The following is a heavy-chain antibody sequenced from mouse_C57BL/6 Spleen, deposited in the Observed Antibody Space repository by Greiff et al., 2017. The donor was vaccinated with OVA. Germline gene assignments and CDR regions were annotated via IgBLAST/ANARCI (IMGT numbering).Heavy chain of an antibody. CDR1: GYSITSGYY. V-gene: IGHV3-6*01. CDR2: ISYDGSN. J-gene: IGHJ3*01. Sequence: DVKLQESGPGLVKPSQSLSLTCSVPGYSITSGYYWNWIRQFPGNKLEWMGYISYDGSNNYNPSLKNRISITRDTSKNQFFLKLNSVTTEDTATYYCAREGGGFAYWGQGTLVTVSA. CDR3: AREGGGFAY.